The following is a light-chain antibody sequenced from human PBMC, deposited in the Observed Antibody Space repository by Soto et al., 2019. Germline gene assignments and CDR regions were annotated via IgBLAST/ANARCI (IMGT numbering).Light chain of an antibody. Sequence: LVLRQSPVTLSLSPWDRATLSCRASQSVSTYLAWYRQTPGQALRLLIYGASTRATGIPARFSGSGSGTEFTLTLSSLQSEDFAVYYCQQYNNWPRTFGPGTKVDIK. CDR2: GAS. CDR1: QSVSTY. J-gene: IGKJ3*01. V-gene: IGKV3-15*01. CDR3: QQYNNWPRT.